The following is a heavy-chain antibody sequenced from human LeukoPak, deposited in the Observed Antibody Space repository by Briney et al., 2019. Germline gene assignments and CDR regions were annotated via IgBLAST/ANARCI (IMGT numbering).Heavy chain of an antibody. D-gene: IGHD2-15*01. V-gene: IGHV3-73*01. CDR1: GFTFSGSA. J-gene: IGHJ4*02. CDR3: TSTRYCSGGSCYSADY. CDR2: IRSKANSYAT. Sequence: GGSLRLSCAASGFTFSGSAMHWVRQASGKGLEWVGRIRSKANSYATAYAASVKGRFTISRDDSKNTAYLQMNSLKTEDTAMYYCTSTRYCSGGSCYSADYWGQGTLVTVSS.